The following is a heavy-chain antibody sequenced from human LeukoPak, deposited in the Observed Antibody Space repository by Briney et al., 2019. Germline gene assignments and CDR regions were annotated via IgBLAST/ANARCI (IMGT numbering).Heavy chain of an antibody. Sequence: GGSLRLSCAASGFTFSSFWMSWVRQAPGKGLEWVSSISSSSSYIYYADSVKGRFTISRDNAKNSLYLQMNSLRAEDTAVYYCARFVKWELLDYWGQGTLVTVSS. CDR3: ARFVKWELLDY. CDR1: GFTFSSFW. D-gene: IGHD1-26*01. V-gene: IGHV3-21*01. CDR2: ISSSSSYI. J-gene: IGHJ4*02.